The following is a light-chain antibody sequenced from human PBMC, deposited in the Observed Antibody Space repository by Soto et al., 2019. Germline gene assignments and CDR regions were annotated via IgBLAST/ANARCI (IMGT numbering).Light chain of an antibody. V-gene: IGKV1-5*03. CDR3: QQYRDNWT. J-gene: IGKJ1*01. Sequence: DIQMTQSPSTLSASVGDRVTITCRASQSISSWLAWYQQKPGTAPKLLIYKESTLQSGVPSRLSGGASGTEFPLTISSLPPDDSATYYCQQYRDNWTFGQGTKVEIK. CDR2: KES. CDR1: QSISSW.